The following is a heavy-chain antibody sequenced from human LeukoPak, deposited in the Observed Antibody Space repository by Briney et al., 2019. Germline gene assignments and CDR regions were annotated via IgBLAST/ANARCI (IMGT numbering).Heavy chain of an antibody. CDR3: TREMGICSSTSCYGGLDY. Sequence: GGSLRLSCTASGFTFGDYAMSWVSQAPGKGLEWVGFIRSKAYGGTTEYAASVKGRFTIPRDDSKSIAYRQMNSLKTEDTAVYYCTREMGICSSTSCYGGLDYWGQGTLVTVSS. V-gene: IGHV3-49*04. CDR2: IRSKAYGGTT. CDR1: GFTFGDYA. J-gene: IGHJ4*02. D-gene: IGHD2-2*01.